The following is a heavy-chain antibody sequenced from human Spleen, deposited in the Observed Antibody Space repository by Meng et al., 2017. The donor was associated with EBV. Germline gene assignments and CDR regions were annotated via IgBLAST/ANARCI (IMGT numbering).Heavy chain of an antibody. CDR1: GGSISSGGYY. CDR3: ARATPGYSYGYTDS. Sequence: QGQLQESGPGLGKPSQTLSLTCAVSGGSISSGGYYWSWIRQPPGKGLEWIGNIYHSGSTYYNPSLKSRVTISVATSKNQLSLTLTSVTGADTAVYYCARATPGYSYGYTDSWGQGILVTVSS. CDR2: IYHSGST. V-gene: IGHV4-31*11. D-gene: IGHD5-18*01. J-gene: IGHJ4*02.